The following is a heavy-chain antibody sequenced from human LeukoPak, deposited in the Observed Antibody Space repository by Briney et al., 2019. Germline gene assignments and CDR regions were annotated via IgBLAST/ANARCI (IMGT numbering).Heavy chain of an antibody. V-gene: IGHV4-34*01. J-gene: IGHJ4*02. CDR2: ISHSGIT. CDR3: ARHVHSSSSRYFDY. CDR1: GGSFSGYH. Sequence: SETLSLTCAVYGGSFSGYHWNWIRQPPGKGLEWIGEISHSGITNYNPSLKSRVTISADTSKNQFSLKLSSVTAADTAVYYCARHVHSSSSRYFDYWGQGTLVTVSS. D-gene: IGHD6-6*01.